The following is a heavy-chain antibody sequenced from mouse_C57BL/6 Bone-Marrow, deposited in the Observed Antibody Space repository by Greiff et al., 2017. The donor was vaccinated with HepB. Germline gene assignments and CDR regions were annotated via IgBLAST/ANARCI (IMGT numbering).Heavy chain of an antibody. V-gene: IGHV5-4*03. D-gene: IGHD2-1*01. J-gene: IGHJ3*01. CDR1: GFTFSSYA. Sequence: EVKLVESGGGLVKPGGSLKLSCAASGFTFSSYAMSWVRQTPEKRLEWVATISDGGSYTYYPDNVKGRFTISRDNAKNNLYLQMSHLKSEDTAMYYCARVYGNSWFAYWGQGTLVTVSA. CDR3: ARVYGNSWFAY. CDR2: ISDGGSYT.